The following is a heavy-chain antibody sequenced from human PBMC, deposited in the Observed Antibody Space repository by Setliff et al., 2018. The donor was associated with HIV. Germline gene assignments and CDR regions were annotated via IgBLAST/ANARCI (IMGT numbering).Heavy chain of an antibody. CDR3: ARRPPLTTGREYYFDF. J-gene: IGHJ4*02. CDR1: GGSITGRIYY. V-gene: IGHV4-39*07. Sequence: SETLSLTCNVSGGSITGRIYYWGWIRQPPGKGLDWIAEINHNGNINYNPSLKSRVTISMDPSKKQFSLKLSSVTAADTAVYYCARRPPLTTGREYYFDFWGQGTLVTVSS. D-gene: IGHD1-1*01. CDR2: INHNGNI.